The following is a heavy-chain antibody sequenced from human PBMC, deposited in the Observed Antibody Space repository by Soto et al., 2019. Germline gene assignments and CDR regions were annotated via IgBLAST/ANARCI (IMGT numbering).Heavy chain of an antibody. CDR2: IYWDDDK. V-gene: IGHV2-5*02. D-gene: IGHD3-3*01. J-gene: IGHJ4*02. CDR3: AHRVLRTVFGLVTTTAIYFDF. CDR1: GFSLTTSGVG. Sequence: QITLNESGPTQVKPRQTLTLTCTFSGFSLTTSGVGVGWIRQSPGKAPERLALIYWDDDKRYSPSLKSRLTITTDTSKNQVVLKMADLDTAATATYYCAHRVLRTVFGLVTTTAIYFDFWGQGTPVAVSS.